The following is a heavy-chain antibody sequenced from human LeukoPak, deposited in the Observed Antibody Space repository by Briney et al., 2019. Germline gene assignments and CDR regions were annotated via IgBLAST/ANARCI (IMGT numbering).Heavy chain of an antibody. CDR1: GYTFTGYY. CDR3: AREGPREGATKGAFDV. V-gene: IGHV1-2*02. J-gene: IGHJ3*01. Sequence: ASVKVSCKASGYTFTGYYMHWVRQAPGQGLEWMGWINPNSGGTNYAQKFQGRVTMTRDTSISTAYMELSRLRSDDTAVYYCAREGPREGATKGAFDVWGQWTMITVSS. CDR2: INPNSGGT. D-gene: IGHD1-26*01.